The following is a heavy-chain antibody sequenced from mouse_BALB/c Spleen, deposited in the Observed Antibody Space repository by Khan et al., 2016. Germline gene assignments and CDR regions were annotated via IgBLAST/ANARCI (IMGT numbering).Heavy chain of an antibody. J-gene: IGHJ2*01. CDR2: IFSGSGSP. V-gene: IGHV1-9*01. D-gene: IGHD2-14*01. CDR1: GYTFSNYW. Sequence: QVRLQQSGSELMKPGASVKLSCKATGYTFSNYWIEWIIQRPGHGLEWIGEIFSGSGSPYYYEKFKGKTTFTADTSSNPAYMHLSSLTPADSAVKYSARHYRYNNKYYLDYWGQGATLTVSS. CDR3: ARHYRYNNKYYLDY.